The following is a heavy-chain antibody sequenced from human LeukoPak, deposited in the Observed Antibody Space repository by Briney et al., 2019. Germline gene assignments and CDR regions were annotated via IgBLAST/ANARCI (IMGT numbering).Heavy chain of an antibody. D-gene: IGHD2-2*01. CDR2: MNTNSGNT. Sequence: ASVKVSCKASGYTFTSYDINWVRQATGQGIEWMGWMNTNSGNTGYAQKFQGRLTITTNTSITTAYMELSSLRSEDTAVYYCATYCSSTSCPYNWFDPWGQGTLVTVSS. CDR1: GYTFTSYD. J-gene: IGHJ5*02. V-gene: IGHV1-8*03. CDR3: ATYCSSTSCPYNWFDP.